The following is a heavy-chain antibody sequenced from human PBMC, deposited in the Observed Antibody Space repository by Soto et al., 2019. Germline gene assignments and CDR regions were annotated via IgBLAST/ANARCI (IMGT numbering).Heavy chain of an antibody. Sequence: QITLKESGPTLVKPTQTLTLTCTFSGFSLSTGGVGVAWIRQPPGKALEWLAVIYWDDDKRYSPSLKNRLTVTKDTSKNQLVLTMTNLAPVDTATYYCAHTPFFGDKLDFWGQGTLVSVSS. D-gene: IGHD2-21*01. CDR1: GFSLSTGGVG. V-gene: IGHV2-5*02. CDR3: AHTPFFGDKLDF. J-gene: IGHJ4*02. CDR2: IYWDDDK.